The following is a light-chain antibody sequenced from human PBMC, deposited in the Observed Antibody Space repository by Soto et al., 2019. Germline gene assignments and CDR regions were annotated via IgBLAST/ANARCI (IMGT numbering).Light chain of an antibody. J-gene: IGLJ3*02. V-gene: IGLV2-23*02. Sequence: QSALTQPASVSGSPGQSITISCTGTSSDVGSYNLVSWYQQHPGKAPKLMIYEVSKRPSGVSNRFSGSKSGNTASLTISGLQAEDEADYYCCSDAGRGVFGGGTKVTVL. CDR2: EVS. CDR3: CSDAGRGV. CDR1: SSDVGSYNL.